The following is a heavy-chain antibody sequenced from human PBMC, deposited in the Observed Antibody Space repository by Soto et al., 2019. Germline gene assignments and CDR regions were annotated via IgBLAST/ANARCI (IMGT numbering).Heavy chain of an antibody. D-gene: IGHD1-26*01. CDR1: GDSFSKYT. Sequence: SVKVSCKASGDSFSKYTVHWVRQAPRQGLEWMGGIIPRFGTKNYAPTLQDRVTITADESMNTVYMALSILRSEDTDLSSCERGRGGDNSGRSQLDSWGQGTMVTVSS. J-gene: IGHJ4*02. CDR2: IIPRFGTK. CDR3: ERGRGGDNSGRSQLDS. V-gene: IGHV1-69*13.